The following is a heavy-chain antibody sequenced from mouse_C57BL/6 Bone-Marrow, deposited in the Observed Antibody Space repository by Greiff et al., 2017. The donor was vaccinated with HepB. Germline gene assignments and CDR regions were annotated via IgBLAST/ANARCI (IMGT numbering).Heavy chain of an antibody. CDR3: ARGDYYSNYGVYFDY. CDR2: IYPGSGST. D-gene: IGHD2-5*01. J-gene: IGHJ2*01. CDR1: GYTFTSSW. V-gene: IGHV1-55*01. Sequence: QVQLQQPGAELVKPGASVKMSCKASGYTFTSSWITWVQPRPGQGLEWLGDIYPGSGSTNYNEKFKSKATLTVDTSSSTAYMQLSSLTSEDSAVYYCARGDYYSNYGVYFDYWGQGTTLTVSS.